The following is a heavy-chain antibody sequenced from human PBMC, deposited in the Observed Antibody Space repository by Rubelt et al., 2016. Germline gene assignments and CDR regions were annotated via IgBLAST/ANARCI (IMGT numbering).Heavy chain of an antibody. D-gene: IGHD6-13*01. CDR2: WYDGSNK. J-gene: IGHJ4*02. CDR3: ARDRLRGIAAAGTSPWGY. Sequence: WYDGSNKYYADSVKGRFTISRDNSKNTLYLQMNSLRAEDTAVYYCARDRLRGIAAAGTSPWGYWGQGTLVTVSS. V-gene: IGHV3-33*01.